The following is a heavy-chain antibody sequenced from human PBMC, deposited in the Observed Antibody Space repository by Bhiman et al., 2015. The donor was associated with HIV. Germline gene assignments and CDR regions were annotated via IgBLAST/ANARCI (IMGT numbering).Heavy chain of an antibody. CDR1: GFTVSTNY. V-gene: IGHV3-66*01. J-gene: IGHJ4*02. CDR2: IYNSGGT. D-gene: IGHD3-10*01. CDR3: ARGPYGSGTSLDY. Sequence: QLVESGGGLVQPGGSLRLSCVVSGFTVSTNYISWVRQAPGKGLEWVSVIYNSGGTYYADSVKGRFTISRDNAKSSVYLQMTSLRAADTAVYFCARGPYGSGTSLDYWGQGTLVTVSS.